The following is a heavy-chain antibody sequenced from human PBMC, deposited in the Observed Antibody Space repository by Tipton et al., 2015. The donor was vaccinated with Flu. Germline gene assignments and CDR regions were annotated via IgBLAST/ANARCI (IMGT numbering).Heavy chain of an antibody. Sequence: GLVKPSETLSLTCTVSSGSISTYYWSWIRQPPGKGLEWIGYIYYTGSTNYNPSLKSRVTISVDTSKNQFSLKLSSVTAADTAVYYCAREKDSRGSEYFQHWGQGTLVTVSS. J-gene: IGHJ1*01. CDR1: SGSISTYY. CDR2: IYYTGST. D-gene: IGHD6-19*01. V-gene: IGHV4-59*12. CDR3: AREKDSRGSEYFQH.